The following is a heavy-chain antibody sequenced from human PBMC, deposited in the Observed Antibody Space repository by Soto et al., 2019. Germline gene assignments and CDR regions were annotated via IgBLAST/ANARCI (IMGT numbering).Heavy chain of an antibody. Sequence: ASVKVSCKASNYPFTSYGFAWVRQAPGHGLQWLGRISGYNNNADYAQEFQGRITMTTETSTRTAVMELRSLTSDDTGVYYCARDSNPFGVVVRGPEKQKYGVDVWGQGTTVTVSS. V-gene: IGHV1-18*01. D-gene: IGHD3-3*01. J-gene: IGHJ6*02. CDR2: ISGYNNNA. CDR1: NYPFTSYG. CDR3: ARDSNPFGVVVRGPEKQKYGVDV.